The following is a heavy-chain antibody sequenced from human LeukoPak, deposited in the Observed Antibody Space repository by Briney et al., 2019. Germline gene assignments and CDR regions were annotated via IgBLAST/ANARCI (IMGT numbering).Heavy chain of an antibody. D-gene: IGHD5-18*01. CDR2: ISYDGSNK. V-gene: IGHV3-30*18. CDR3: AKEGALYSYGFDY. Sequence: SGGSLRLSCVASGFTFSNYGMHWVRQAPGKGLEWVAVISYDGSNKYYADSVKGRFTISRDNSKNTLYLQMNSLRAEDTAVYYCAKEGALYSYGFDYWGQGTLVTVSS. J-gene: IGHJ4*02. CDR1: GFTFSNYG.